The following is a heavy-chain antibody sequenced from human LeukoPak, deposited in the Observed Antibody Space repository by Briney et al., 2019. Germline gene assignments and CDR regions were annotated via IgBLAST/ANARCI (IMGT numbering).Heavy chain of an antibody. CDR3: ARGISMFVNACDL. D-gene: IGHD3-10*02. CDR2: IWYDGSNE. Sequence: PGGSLRLSCAASGFTFSNSGMHWVRQAPGKGLEWVAVIWYDGSNEYYADAVKGRFIISRDNSKNTVHLQMNSLRVEDTSVYYCARGISMFVNACDLWGQGTLVAVSS. CDR1: GFTFSNSG. V-gene: IGHV3-33*01. J-gene: IGHJ3*01.